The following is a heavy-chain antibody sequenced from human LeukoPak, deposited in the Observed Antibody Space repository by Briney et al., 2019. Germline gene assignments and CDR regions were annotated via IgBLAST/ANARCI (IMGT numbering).Heavy chain of an antibody. V-gene: IGHV3-48*04. J-gene: IGHJ4*02. Sequence: GGSLRLSCVASGFTFSNYNMNWVRQAPGKGLERVSYITSSSGTKHYADSVKGRFAISRDNADNSLFLQMNSLRAEDTAVYYCAISTTVVTPFDYWGRGTLVTVSS. CDR1: GFTFSNYN. CDR3: AISTTVVTPFDY. D-gene: IGHD4-23*01. CDR2: ITSSSGTK.